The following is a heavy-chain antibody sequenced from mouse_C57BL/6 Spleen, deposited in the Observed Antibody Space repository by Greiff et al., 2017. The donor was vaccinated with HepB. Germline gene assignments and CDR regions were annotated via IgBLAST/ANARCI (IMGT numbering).Heavy chain of an antibody. CDR3: ARDRDYDWYFDV. D-gene: IGHD1-1*01. CDR1: GYSITSGYD. Sequence: EVQLVESGPGMVKPSQSLSLTCTVTGYSITSGYDWHWIRHFPGNKLEWMGYISYSGSTNYNPSLKSRISITHDTSKNHFFLKLNSVTTEDTATYYCARDRDYDWYFDVWGTGTTVTVSS. V-gene: IGHV3-1*01. J-gene: IGHJ1*03. CDR2: ISYSGST.